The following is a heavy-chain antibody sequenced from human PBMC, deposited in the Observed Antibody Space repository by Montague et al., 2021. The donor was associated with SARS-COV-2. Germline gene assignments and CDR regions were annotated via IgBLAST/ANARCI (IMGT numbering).Heavy chain of an antibody. CDR3: ARGMRRPYYYYYGMDV. CDR2: INHSGST. CDR1: GGSFSGYY. Sequence: SETLSLTCAVYGGSFSGYYWSWICRPPGKGLEWIGEINHSGSTNYNPSLKSRVTISVDTSKNQFSLKLSSVTATDTAVYYCARGMRRPYYYYYGMDVWGQGTTVTVSS. V-gene: IGHV4-34*01. J-gene: IGHJ6*02.